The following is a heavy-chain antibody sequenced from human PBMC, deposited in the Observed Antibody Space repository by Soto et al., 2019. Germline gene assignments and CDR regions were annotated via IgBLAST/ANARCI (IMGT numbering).Heavy chain of an antibody. CDR2: IKQDGSER. CDR3: VREGSGWYSRGSFDF. CDR1: GFTFCNYW. D-gene: IGHD6-19*01. V-gene: IGHV3-7*03. J-gene: IGHJ3*01. Sequence: VSXRLSCAASGFTFCNYWMSWVRQAPVKGPDWVANIKQDGSERNYVDSVKGRFTISRDNSNNTLYLQMNSLRAEDTAIYSCVREGSGWYSRGSFDFWGRGTMVIVSS.